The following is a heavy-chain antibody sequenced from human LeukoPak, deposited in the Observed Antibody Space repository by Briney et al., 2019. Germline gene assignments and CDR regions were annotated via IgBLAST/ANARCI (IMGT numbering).Heavy chain of an antibody. V-gene: IGHV1-2*02. CDR3: ARVLGSVTYYDFWSGYTHPTDAFDI. CDR1: GYTFTGYY. D-gene: IGHD3-3*01. Sequence: ASVTVSCKASGYTFTGYYMHWVRQAPGQGLEWMGWINPNSGGTNYAQKFQGRVTMTRDTSISTAYMELSRLRSDDTAVYYCARVLGSVTYYDFWSGYTHPTDAFDIWGQGTMVTVSS. J-gene: IGHJ3*02. CDR2: INPNSGGT.